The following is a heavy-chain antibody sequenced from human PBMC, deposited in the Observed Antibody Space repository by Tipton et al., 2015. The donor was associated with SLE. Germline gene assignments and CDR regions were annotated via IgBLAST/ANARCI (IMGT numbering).Heavy chain of an antibody. V-gene: IGHV4-59*12. D-gene: IGHD3-22*01. Sequence: TLSLTCTVSGGSISSYYWSWIRQPPGKGLEWIGYIYYSGSTNYNPSLKSRVTISVDTSKNQFSLKLSSVTAADTAVYYCAREVYDSSTSHFDYWGQGTLVTVSS. J-gene: IGHJ4*02. CDR3: AREVYDSSTSHFDY. CDR1: GGSISSYY. CDR2: IYYSGST.